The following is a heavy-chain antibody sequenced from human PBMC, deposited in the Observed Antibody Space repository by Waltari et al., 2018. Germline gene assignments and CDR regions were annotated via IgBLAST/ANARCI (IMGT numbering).Heavy chain of an antibody. V-gene: IGHV4-38-2*01. CDR3: ARAQTLYSQIDY. CDR2: IYHSGST. CDR1: GYSISSGYY. J-gene: IGHJ4*02. Sequence: QVQLQESGPGLVKPSETLSLTCAVSGYSISSGYYWGWIRQPPGKGLEWIGSIYHSGSTYYNPSLKSRVTISVDTSKNQFSLKLSSVTAADTAVYYCARAQTLYSQIDYWGQGTLVTVSS. D-gene: IGHD3-3*01.